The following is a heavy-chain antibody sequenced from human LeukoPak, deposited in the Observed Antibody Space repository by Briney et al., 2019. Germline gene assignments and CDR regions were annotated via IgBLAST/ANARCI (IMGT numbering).Heavy chain of an antibody. CDR3: ARAIRPMGMITNFDF. V-gene: IGHV3-23*01. CDR1: GFTFSNYG. D-gene: IGHD3-16*01. Sequence: GGSLRLPCVASGFTFSNYGMSWVRQAPGKGLEWVSVISESGDRTYYADVVKGRFTVSRDIAQNTVSLQMSSLRIDDAGVYFCARAIRPMGMITNFDFWGQGTLVTVSS. CDR2: ISESGDRT. J-gene: IGHJ4*02.